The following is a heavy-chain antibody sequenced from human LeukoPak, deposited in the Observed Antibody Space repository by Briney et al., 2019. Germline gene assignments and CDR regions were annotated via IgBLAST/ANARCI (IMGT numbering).Heavy chain of an antibody. CDR1: GFIVSNHY. J-gene: IGHJ4*02. CDR3: ARARRGYSYVFDY. D-gene: IGHD5-18*01. Sequence: GGSLRLSCAASGFIVSNHYMSWVRQTPGKGLEWVSIIYSDSSTYYADSVKGRFIISRDNSKNTLYLQMNSLRAEDTAVYYCARARRGYSYVFDYWGQGTLVTVSS. CDR2: IYSDSST. V-gene: IGHV3-53*01.